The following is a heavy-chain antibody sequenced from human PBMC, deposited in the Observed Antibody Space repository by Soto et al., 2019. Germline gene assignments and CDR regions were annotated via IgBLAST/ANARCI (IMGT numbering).Heavy chain of an antibody. CDR3: AREFVVKPLLNPGSLHFDT. Sequence: ASVKVSCKASGYSFTDYYLHWVRQAPGQGLQWMGWINPKSGGTKYAHSFQGRVTMTSDTSITTAYMELRRLRSDDTAVYFCAREFVVKPLLNPGSLHFDTWGLGSLVTVSS. CDR2: INPKSGGT. D-gene: IGHD2-21*01. J-gene: IGHJ4*02. V-gene: IGHV1-2*02. CDR1: GYSFTDYY.